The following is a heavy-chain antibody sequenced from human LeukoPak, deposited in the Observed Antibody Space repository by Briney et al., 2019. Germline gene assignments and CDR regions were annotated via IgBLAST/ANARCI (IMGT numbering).Heavy chain of an antibody. J-gene: IGHJ4*02. V-gene: IGHV4-34*01. CDR3: AREVHSSSWFNHPFDY. D-gene: IGHD6-13*01. CDR2: INHSGST. CDR1: GGSFSGYY. Sequence: QPSETLSLTCAVYGGSFSGYYWSWIRQPPGKGLEWIGEINHSGSTNYNPSLKSRVTISVDTSKNQFSLKLSSVTAADTAVYYCAREVHSSSWFNHPFDYWGQGTLVTVSS.